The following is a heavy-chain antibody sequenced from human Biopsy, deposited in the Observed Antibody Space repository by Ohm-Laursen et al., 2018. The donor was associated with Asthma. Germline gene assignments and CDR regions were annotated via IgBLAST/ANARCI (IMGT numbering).Heavy chain of an antibody. J-gene: IGHJ4*02. CDR1: GFTFSNYA. D-gene: IGHD4-17*01. CDR2: ISGSGGAT. V-gene: IGHV3-23*01. CDR3: AKDVTVTTHLGGLDD. Sequence: SLRLSCTASGFTFSNYAMSWVRQAPGKGLEWVSGISGSGGATYYADSVKGRFTISRDNSKNTLYLQMNSLRAEDTAVYYCAKDVTVTTHLGGLDDWGQGTLVTVSS.